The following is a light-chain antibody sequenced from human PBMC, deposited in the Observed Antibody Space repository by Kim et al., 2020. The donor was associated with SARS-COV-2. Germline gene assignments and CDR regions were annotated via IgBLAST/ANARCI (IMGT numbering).Light chain of an antibody. CDR1: SRDVGGYKY. CDR2: DVS. Sequence: QAFTISCTGTSRDVGGYKYVSWYQQHPGKAPKLMIYDVSNRPSGVSNRFSGSKSGNTASLTISGLQAEDEADYYCSSYIRSSTTYVFGTGTKVTVL. J-gene: IGLJ1*01. V-gene: IGLV2-14*03. CDR3: SSYIRSSTTYV.